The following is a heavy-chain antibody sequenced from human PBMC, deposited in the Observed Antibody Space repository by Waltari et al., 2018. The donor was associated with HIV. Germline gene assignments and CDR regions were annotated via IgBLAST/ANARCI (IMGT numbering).Heavy chain of an antibody. V-gene: IGHV4-38-2*02. D-gene: IGHD5-12*01. CDR1: GYSISSGYY. J-gene: IGHJ4*02. CDR2: IYHSGST. CDR3: ARDPQSGHALYY. Sequence: QVQLQESGPGLVKPSETLSLTCTVSGYSISSGYYWGWIRQPPGKGLEWIGSIYHSGSTYYNPSLKSRVTISVDTSKNQFSLKLSSVTAADTAVYYCARDPQSGHALYYWGQGTLVTVSS.